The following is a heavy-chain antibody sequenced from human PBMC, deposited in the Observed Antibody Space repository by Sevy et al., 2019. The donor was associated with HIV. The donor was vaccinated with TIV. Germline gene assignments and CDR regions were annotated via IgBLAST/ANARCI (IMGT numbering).Heavy chain of an antibody. CDR2: IFPDDSDT. CDR1: GYSFTSHW. D-gene: IGHD3-22*01. J-gene: IGHJ4*02. CDR3: ATSRSGYFDSSGYYIY. V-gene: IGHV5-51*01. Sequence: GESLKICCQGSGYSFTSHWIGWVRHMPGKGLEWMGIIFPDDSDTRYSPSFQGQVTFSADKSINTAYLQWSSLKASDTAMYYCATSRSGYFDSSGYYIYWGQGTLVTVSS.